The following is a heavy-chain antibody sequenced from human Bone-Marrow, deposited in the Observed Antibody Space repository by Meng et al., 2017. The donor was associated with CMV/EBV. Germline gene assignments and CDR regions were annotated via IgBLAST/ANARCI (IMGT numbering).Heavy chain of an antibody. Sequence: SETLSLTCTVSGYSISSGYYWGWIRQPPGKGLEWIGSIYHSGSTYYNPSLKSRVTISVDTSKNPFSLKLSSVTAADTAVYYCARAPVLRYFDYWGQGTLVTVSS. D-gene: IGHD3-3*01. CDR1: GYSISSGYY. V-gene: IGHV4-38-2*02. CDR3: ARAPVLRYFDY. J-gene: IGHJ4*02. CDR2: IYHSGST.